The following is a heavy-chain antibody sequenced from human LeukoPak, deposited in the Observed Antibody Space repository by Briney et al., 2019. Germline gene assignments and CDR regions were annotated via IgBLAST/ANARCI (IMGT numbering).Heavy chain of an antibody. Sequence: SQTLSLTCTVSGGSISSGDYYWSWIHQPPGKGLEWIGYIYYSGSAYYNPSLKSRVTISVDTSKNQFSLKLSSVTAADTAVHYCARNGQDYDSSGYYRFDSWGQGTLVTVSS. V-gene: IGHV4-30-4*01. CDR1: GGSISSGDYY. CDR3: ARNGQDYDSSGYYRFDS. CDR2: IYYSGSA. D-gene: IGHD3-22*01. J-gene: IGHJ4*02.